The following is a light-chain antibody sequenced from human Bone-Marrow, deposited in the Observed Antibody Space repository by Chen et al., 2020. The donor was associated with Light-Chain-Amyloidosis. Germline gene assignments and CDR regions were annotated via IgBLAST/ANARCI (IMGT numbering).Light chain of an antibody. CDR1: RSLRDW. CDR2: KVS. V-gene: IGKV1-5*03. CDR3: QQFNSDLGVT. J-gene: IGKJ3*01. Sequence: DIQMTQSPSTLSASVGDRVTITCRASRSLRDWLAWYQQKPGKAPKLLIYKVSTLGSGVPSRLIGSGSGTEFTLTINSLQPDDFGIYYCQQFNSDLGVTFGPGTKVD.